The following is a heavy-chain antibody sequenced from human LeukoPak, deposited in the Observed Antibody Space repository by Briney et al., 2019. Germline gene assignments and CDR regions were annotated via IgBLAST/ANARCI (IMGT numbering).Heavy chain of an antibody. CDR1: GYRFSNYW. CDR3: ARQEYCSGGSCYTWFDP. J-gene: IGHJ5*02. Sequence: GESLKISCKDSGYRFSNYWIAWVRQMPGKGLEYIGIIYPGDSDIRYSPSFQGLVTISADKSISTAYLQWSSLKASDTAMYYCARQEYCSGGSCYTWFDPWGQGTLVTVSS. CDR2: IYPGDSDI. V-gene: IGHV5-51*01. D-gene: IGHD2-15*01.